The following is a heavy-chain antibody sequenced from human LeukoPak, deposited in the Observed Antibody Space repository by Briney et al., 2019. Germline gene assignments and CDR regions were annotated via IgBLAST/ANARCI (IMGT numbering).Heavy chain of an antibody. V-gene: IGHV4-59*01. D-gene: IGHD6-19*01. CDR3: AKGDTSGWYYFDY. CDR2: IYYSGST. CDR1: GGSISSYY. Sequence: SETLSLTCTVSGGSISSYYWSWIRQPPGKGLEWIGYIYYSGSTNYNPSLKGRVTMSVDTSKNHFSLKLTSVTAADTAVYYCAKGDTSGWYYFDYWGQGTLVTVSS. J-gene: IGHJ4*02.